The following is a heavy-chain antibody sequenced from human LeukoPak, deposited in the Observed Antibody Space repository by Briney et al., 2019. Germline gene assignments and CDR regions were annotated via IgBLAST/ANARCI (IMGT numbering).Heavy chain of an antibody. Sequence: PSETLSLTCTVSGGSISSTTYYWGWIRQPPGKGLEWIGYIYSSGSTNYNPSLKSRVTMSVDTSKYQFSLKVSSVTAADTAVYYCARVFDSGSQAYFYYMDVWGKGTTVTIFS. CDR1: GGSISSTTYY. J-gene: IGHJ6*03. D-gene: IGHD3-10*01. CDR3: ARVFDSGSQAYFYYMDV. CDR2: IYSSGST. V-gene: IGHV4-61*05.